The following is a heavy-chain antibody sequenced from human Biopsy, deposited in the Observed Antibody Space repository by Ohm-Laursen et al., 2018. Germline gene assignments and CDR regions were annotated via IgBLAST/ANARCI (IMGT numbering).Heavy chain of an antibody. CDR3: ARGPSGVATIG. D-gene: IGHD5-24*01. V-gene: IGHV3-66*01. J-gene: IGHJ4*02. Sequence: GSLRLSCAASGLSVSSSYISWVRQAPGKGLEWVSGIYSAGSPHYADSVRGRFTISRDNSKGMVFLQMNSLRAEDTAVYYCARGPSGVATIGRDQGTLVTVSS. CDR1: GLSVSSSY. CDR2: IYSAGSP.